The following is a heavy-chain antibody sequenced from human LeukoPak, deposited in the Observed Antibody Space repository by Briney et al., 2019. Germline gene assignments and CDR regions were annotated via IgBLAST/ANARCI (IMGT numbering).Heavy chain of an antibody. CDR2: ISGSGGST. D-gene: IGHD6-19*01. CDR3: AKSGFSSGRGGFDF. V-gene: IGHV3-23*01. Sequence: PGGSLRLSCAASGFTFSSYAMSWVRQAPGKGLEWVSAISGSGGSTYYADSVKGRFTVSRDNSKNTLYLQMNSLRADDTAVYHCAKSGFSSGRGGFDFWGQGSLVTVSS. CDR1: GFTFSSYA. J-gene: IGHJ4*02.